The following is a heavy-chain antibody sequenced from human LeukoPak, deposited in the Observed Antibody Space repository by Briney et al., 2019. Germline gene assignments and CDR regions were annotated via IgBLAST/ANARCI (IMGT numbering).Heavy chain of an antibody. CDR3: ARESGAFSPFGF. V-gene: IGHV4-4*02. D-gene: IGHD1-26*01. J-gene: IGHJ4*02. CDR2: VHLSGAS. CDR1: GGSILSTNW. Sequence: SETLSLTCAVSGGSILSTNWWSWVRQPPGRGLEWIGEVHLSGASNYNPSLKSRVSMPIDKSRNQLSLELTSVTAADTAIYYCARESGAFSPFGFWGQGTLVTVSS.